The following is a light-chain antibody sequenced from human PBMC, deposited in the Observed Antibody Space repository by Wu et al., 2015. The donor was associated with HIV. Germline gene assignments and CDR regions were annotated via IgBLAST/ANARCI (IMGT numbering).Light chain of an antibody. V-gene: IGKV3-20*01. CDR2: GVS. CDR3: QQYGSSPYT. Sequence: EIVLTQSPGTLSLSPGERATLFCRASQRVSSTYLAWYQQKPGQAPRLPIYGVSSRATGIPDRFSGSGSGTDFTLTISRLEPEDFAVYYCQQYGSSPYTFGQGTKLEIK. J-gene: IGKJ2*01. CDR1: QRVSSTY.